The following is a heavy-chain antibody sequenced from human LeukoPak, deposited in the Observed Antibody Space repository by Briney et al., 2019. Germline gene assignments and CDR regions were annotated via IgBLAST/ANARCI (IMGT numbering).Heavy chain of an antibody. V-gene: IGHV4-4*07. J-gene: IGHJ2*01. CDR2: IYTSGST. CDR1: GGSISSYY. D-gene: IGHD5-18*01. CDR3: ARDLYSYGYNWYFDL. Sequence: SETLSLTCAVSGGSISSYYWSWIRQPAGKGLEWVGRIYTSGSTNYNPSLKSRVTMSVDTSKNQFSLKRSSVTAADTAVYYCARDLYSYGYNWYFDLWGRGTLVTVSS.